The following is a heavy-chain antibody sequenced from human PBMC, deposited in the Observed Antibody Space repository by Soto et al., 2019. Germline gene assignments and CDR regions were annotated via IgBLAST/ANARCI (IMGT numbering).Heavy chain of an antibody. CDR1: GGSFNDYF. CDR2: INHSGST. V-gene: IGHV4-34*01. D-gene: IGHD3-10*01. Sequence: QVQLQQWGAGLLKPSETLSLTCAVSGGSFNDYFWTWIPQSPGKGLAWIGEINHSGSTKYNPSLKSRVTMSVDTSKNQFSQYITAVSAADTGVYYCARGRRANMLRGLDPWGQGTLVTVSS. CDR3: ARGRRANMLRGLDP. J-gene: IGHJ5*02.